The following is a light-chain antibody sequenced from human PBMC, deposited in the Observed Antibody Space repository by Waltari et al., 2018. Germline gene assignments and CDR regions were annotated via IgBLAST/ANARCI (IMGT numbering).Light chain of an antibody. J-gene: IGKJ5*01. CDR3: QQRTNWVTT. CDR2: DAS. CDR1: ESVSSY. V-gene: IGKV3-11*01. Sequence: EIELTQSLATLSLSPGERATLSCRANESVSSYLAWYQQKPGQAPRLLIYDASNRAAGIPARFSGSGYGTDFTLTISSLEPEDFAIYYCQQRTNWVTTFGQGTRLDIK.